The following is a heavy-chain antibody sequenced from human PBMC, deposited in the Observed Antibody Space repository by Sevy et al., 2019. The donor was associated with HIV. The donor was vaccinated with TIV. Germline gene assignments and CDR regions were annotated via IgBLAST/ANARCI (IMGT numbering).Heavy chain of an antibody. CDR2: ISAYNGNT. Sequence: ASVKVSCKASGYTFTSYGISWVRQAPGQGLEWMGWISAYNGNTNYAQKLQGRVTMTTDTSTSTAYMELRSLRSDDTAVYYCARVQHIVVVVAATHNSDFDYWGQGTLVTVSS. CDR3: ARVQHIVVVVAATHNSDFDY. J-gene: IGHJ4*02. CDR1: GYTFTSYG. V-gene: IGHV1-18*01. D-gene: IGHD2-15*01.